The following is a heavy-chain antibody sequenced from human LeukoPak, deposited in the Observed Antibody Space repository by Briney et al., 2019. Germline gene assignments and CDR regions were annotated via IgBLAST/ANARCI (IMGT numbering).Heavy chain of an antibody. CDR2: ISSSSSYI. J-gene: IGHJ3*02. D-gene: IGHD3-22*01. CDR1: GFTFSSYS. V-gene: IGHV3-21*01. Sequence: GGSLRLSCAASGFTFSSYSMNWVRQAPGKGLEWVSSISSSSSYIYYADSVKGRFTISRGNAKNSLYLQMNSLRAEDTAVYYCATFGSSGFAFDIWGQGTMVTVSS. CDR3: ATFGSSGFAFDI.